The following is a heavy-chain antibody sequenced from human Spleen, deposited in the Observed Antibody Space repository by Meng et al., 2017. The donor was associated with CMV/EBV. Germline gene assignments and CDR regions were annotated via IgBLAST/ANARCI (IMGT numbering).Heavy chain of an antibody. CDR2: INPNSGGT. CDR3: ARDMSCSTSSCYYYNGMDV. J-gene: IGHJ6*02. V-gene: IGHV1-2*02. D-gene: IGHD2-2*01. Sequence: ASVKVSCKASGYTFTGYYIHWVRQAPGQGLAWMGWINPNSGGTNYAQKFQGRVTMTRDTSISTAYMELTRLRSDDTAVYYCARDMSCSTSSCYYYNGMDVWGQGTTVTVSS. CDR1: GYTFTGYY.